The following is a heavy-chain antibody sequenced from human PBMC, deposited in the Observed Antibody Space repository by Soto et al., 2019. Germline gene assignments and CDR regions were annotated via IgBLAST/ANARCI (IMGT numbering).Heavy chain of an antibody. CDR3: ARGRGYSGDDLQEDGFDI. J-gene: IGHJ3*02. CDR1: GYTFSSSY. V-gene: IGHV1-46*01. D-gene: IGHD5-12*01. CDR2: MNPSGDRT. Sequence: QVQLMQSGTEVKEPGASVNLSCKAYGYTFSSSYIHWVRQAPGQGLEWMGIMNPSGDRTNYAQNFQFRVTMTRDTATSTVYMELSSLRSEDTAVYYCARGRGYSGDDLQEDGFDIWGQGTMVTVS.